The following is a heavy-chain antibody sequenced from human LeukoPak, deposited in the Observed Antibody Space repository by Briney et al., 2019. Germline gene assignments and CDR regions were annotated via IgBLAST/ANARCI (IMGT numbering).Heavy chain of an antibody. Sequence: TGGSLRLSCAASRFTFSSYAMSWVRQAPGKGLEWVSAISDSGGSTYYADSVKGRFTISRDNSKNTLYLQMNSLRAEDTAVYYCARGYSSSWYFFDYWGQGTLVTVSS. J-gene: IGHJ4*02. V-gene: IGHV3-23*01. CDR2: ISDSGGST. CDR3: ARGYSSSWYFFDY. CDR1: RFTFSSYA. D-gene: IGHD6-13*01.